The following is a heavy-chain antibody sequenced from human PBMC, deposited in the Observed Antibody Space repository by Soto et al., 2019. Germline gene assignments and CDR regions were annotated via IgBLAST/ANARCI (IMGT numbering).Heavy chain of an antibody. Sequence: ASVKVSCKASGGTFSSYAISWVRQAPGQGLEWMGGIIPIFGTANYAQKFQGRVTITADKSTSTAYMELSSLRSEETAVYYCARYRTPGRGFDPWGQGTLVTVSS. J-gene: IGHJ5*02. CDR2: IIPIFGTA. V-gene: IGHV1-69*06. CDR3: ARYRTPGRGFDP. D-gene: IGHD3-10*01. CDR1: GGTFSSYA.